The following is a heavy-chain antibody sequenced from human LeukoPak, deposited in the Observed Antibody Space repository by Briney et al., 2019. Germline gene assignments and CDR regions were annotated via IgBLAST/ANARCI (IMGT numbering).Heavy chain of an antibody. Sequence: GGSLRLSCAASGFTFDDYAMHWVRQAPGKGLEWVSGISWNSGSIGYADSVKGRFTISRDNAKNSLYLQINSLRAEDMALYYCAKAFYCSSTSCYSGFDYWGQGTLVAVSS. V-gene: IGHV3-9*03. J-gene: IGHJ4*02. CDR1: GFTFDDYA. CDR2: ISWNSGSI. CDR3: AKAFYCSSTSCYSGFDY. D-gene: IGHD2-2*01.